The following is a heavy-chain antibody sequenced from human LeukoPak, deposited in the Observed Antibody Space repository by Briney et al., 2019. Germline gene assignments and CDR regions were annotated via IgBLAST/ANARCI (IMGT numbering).Heavy chain of an antibody. CDR3: ARAWKYYGSGSCFDY. CDR1: GFTFSSYA. CDR2: ISSSGSTI. Sequence: PGGSLRLSCAASGFTFSSYAMSWVRQAPGKGLEWVSYISSSGSTIYYADSVKGRFTISRDNAKNSLYLQMNSLRAEDTAVYYCARAWKYYGSGSCFDYWGQGTLVTVSS. J-gene: IGHJ4*02. D-gene: IGHD3-10*01. V-gene: IGHV3-48*04.